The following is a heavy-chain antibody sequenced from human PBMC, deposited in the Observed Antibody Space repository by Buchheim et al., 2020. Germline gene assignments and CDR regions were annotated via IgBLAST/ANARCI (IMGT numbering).Heavy chain of an antibody. CDR2: ISSRSTST. J-gene: IGHJ6*02. CDR1: GFTFTDYY. V-gene: IGHV3-11*06. CDR3: ARVPISTPDGMDV. D-gene: IGHD1-14*01. Sequence: HVQLVESGGGLVKPGGSLRLSCVASGFTFTDYYMTWIRQAPGKGLEWVSYISSRSTSTNYADSVKGRFTISRDNAKHSLYLQMNSLRAADTAVYYCARVPISTPDGMDVWGQGT.